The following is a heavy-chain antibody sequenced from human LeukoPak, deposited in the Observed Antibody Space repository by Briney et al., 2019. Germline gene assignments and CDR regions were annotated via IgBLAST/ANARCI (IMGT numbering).Heavy chain of an antibody. V-gene: IGHV4-39*07. Sequence: SETLSLTCTVSGGSISSSSYYWGWVRQPPGKGLEWIGRIYYSGSTYYNPSLKSRVTISVDTSKNQFSLKLSSVTAADTALYYCARDGSGYDLSYFDYWGQGTLVTVSS. CDR1: GGSISSSSYY. D-gene: IGHD5-12*01. CDR3: ARDGSGYDLSYFDY. J-gene: IGHJ4*02. CDR2: IYYSGST.